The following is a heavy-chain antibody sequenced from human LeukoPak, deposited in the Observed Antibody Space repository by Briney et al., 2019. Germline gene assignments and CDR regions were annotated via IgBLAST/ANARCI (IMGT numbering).Heavy chain of an antibody. V-gene: IGHV3-73*01. CDR2: IRSKANSYAT. Sequence: PGGSLRLSCAASGFSFSGSAMHWVRQASGKGLEWVGRIRSKANSYATAYAASVKGRFNIFRDDSANMAYLQMDSLKAEDTAVYYCTTTRLYSGNAQFDDWGQGTPVPVSS. D-gene: IGHD5-12*01. J-gene: IGHJ4*02. CDR3: TTTRLYSGNAQFDD. CDR1: GFSFSGSA.